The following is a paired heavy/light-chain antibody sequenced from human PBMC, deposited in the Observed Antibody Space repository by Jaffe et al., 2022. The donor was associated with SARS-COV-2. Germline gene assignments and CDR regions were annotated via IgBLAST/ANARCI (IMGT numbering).Light chain of an antibody. V-gene: IGKV2-28*01. CDR2: LGS. CDR3: MQALQTRT. J-gene: IGKJ4*01. CDR1: QSLLQSNGYNH. Sequence: DVVMTQSPLSLPVTPGEPASISCRSSQSLLQSNGYNHVDWYLQKPGQSPQLLIYLGSNRASGVPDRFSGSGSGTDFTLKISRVEAEDVGVYYCMQALQTRTFGGGTKVEIK.
Heavy chain of an antibody. CDR2: ITASSNTI. V-gene: IGHV3-48*02. D-gene: IGHD3-10*01. CDR3: ARALHYYGLGTYGADDS. CDR1: GFTFSVYS. J-gene: IGHJ4*02. Sequence: EVQLVESGGGLVQPGGSLRLSCAASGFTFSVYSMNWVRQAPGKDLEWISYITASSNTIYYADSVKGRFTVSRDNAKNSLFLQMNSLRDEDTAVYYCARALHYYGLGTYGADDSWGQGTLVTVSA.